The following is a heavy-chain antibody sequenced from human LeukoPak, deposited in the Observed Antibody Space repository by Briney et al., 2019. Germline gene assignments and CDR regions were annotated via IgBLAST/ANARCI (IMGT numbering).Heavy chain of an antibody. D-gene: IGHD6-13*01. CDR3: ARDQAGRHSDY. CDR2: ISYDGSNK. CDR1: GFTFSSYA. V-gene: IGHV3-30*07. Sequence: GGSLRLSCAASGFTFSSYAMHWVRQAPGKGLEWVAVISYDGSNKYYADSVKGRFTISRDNAKNSLYLQMNSLRAEDSAVYYCARDQAGRHSDYWGQGTLVTVSS. J-gene: IGHJ4*02.